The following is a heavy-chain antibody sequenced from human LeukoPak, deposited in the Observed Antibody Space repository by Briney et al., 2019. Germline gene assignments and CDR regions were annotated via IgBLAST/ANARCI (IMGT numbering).Heavy chain of an antibody. CDR3: ARFKYYYGSGSYGYFDY. V-gene: IGHV4-59*08. CDR1: GGSISRYY. Sequence: SETLSLTCTVSGGSISRYYWSWIRQPPGKGLEWIGYIYYSGSTNYNPSLKSRVTISVDTSKNQFSLKLSSVTAADTAVYYCARFKYYYGSGSYGYFDYWGQGTLVTVSS. CDR2: IYYSGST. D-gene: IGHD3-10*01. J-gene: IGHJ4*02.